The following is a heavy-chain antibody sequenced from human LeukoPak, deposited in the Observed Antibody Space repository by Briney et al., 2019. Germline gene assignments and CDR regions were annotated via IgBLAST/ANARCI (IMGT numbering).Heavy chain of an antibody. Sequence: GGSLRLSCAASGFTFSSYGMHWVRQAPGKGLEWVAFIRYDGSKKDYTDSVKGRFTISRDNSKNTLYLQMNSLRTEDTAVYYCAKDRIPAALMAFDIGAKGQWSPSLQ. J-gene: IGHJ3*02. CDR1: GFTFSSYG. D-gene: IGHD2-2*01. CDR2: IRYDGSKK. CDR3: AKDRIPAALMAFD. V-gene: IGHV3-30*02.